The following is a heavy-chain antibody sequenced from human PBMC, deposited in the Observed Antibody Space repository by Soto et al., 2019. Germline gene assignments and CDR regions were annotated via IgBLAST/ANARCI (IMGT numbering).Heavy chain of an antibody. Sequence: GGSLRLSCAASGFTFSSYAMSRVRQAPGKGLEWVSAISGSGGSTYYADSVKGRFTISRDNSKNTLYLQMNSLRAEDTAVYYCAKGRDFWSGYYTDVNFDYWGQGTLVTVSS. J-gene: IGHJ4*02. D-gene: IGHD3-3*01. CDR3: AKGRDFWSGYYTDVNFDY. CDR1: GFTFSSYA. CDR2: ISGSGGST. V-gene: IGHV3-23*01.